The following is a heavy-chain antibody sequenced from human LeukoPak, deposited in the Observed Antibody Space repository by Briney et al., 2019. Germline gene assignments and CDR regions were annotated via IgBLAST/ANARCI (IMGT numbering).Heavy chain of an antibody. V-gene: IGHV1-69*05. CDR3: ARNRHYDFWSGRSDAFDI. J-gene: IGHJ3*02. CDR2: IIPISGTA. Sequence: SVKVSCKASGGTFSSYAISWVRQAPGQGLEWMGGIIPISGTANYAQKFQGRVTITTDESTSTAYMELSSLRSEDTAVYYCARNRHYDFWSGRSDAFDIWGQGTMVTVSS. CDR1: GGTFSSYA. D-gene: IGHD3-3*01.